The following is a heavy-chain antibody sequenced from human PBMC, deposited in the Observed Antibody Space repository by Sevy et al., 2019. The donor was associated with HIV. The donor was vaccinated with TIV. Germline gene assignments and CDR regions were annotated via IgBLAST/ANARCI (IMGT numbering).Heavy chain of an antibody. CDR3: AGENGLKGSGWYLDY. J-gene: IGHJ4*02. Sequence: ASVKVSCKASGYTFTSYGISWVRQAPGQGLEWMGWISAYNGNTNYAQKLQGRVTMTTDTSTSTAYMELRSLRSDDTAVYYCAGENGLKGSGWYLDYWGQGTLVTVSS. V-gene: IGHV1-18*01. CDR1: GYTFTSYG. D-gene: IGHD6-19*01. CDR2: ISAYNGNT.